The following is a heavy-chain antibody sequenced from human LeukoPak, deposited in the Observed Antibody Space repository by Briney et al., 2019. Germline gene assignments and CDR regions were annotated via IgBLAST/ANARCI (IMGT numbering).Heavy chain of an antibody. V-gene: IGHV3-48*01. CDR3: ARGALEWLLESFDY. J-gene: IGHJ4*02. CDR2: ISSSSSTI. CDR1: GFTFSSYS. Sequence: HPGGPLRLSCAASGFTFSSYSMNWVRQAPGKGLEWVSYISSSSSTIYYADSVKGRFTISRDNSKNTLYLQMNSLRAEDTAVYYCARGALEWLLESFDYWGQGTLVTVSS. D-gene: IGHD3-3*01.